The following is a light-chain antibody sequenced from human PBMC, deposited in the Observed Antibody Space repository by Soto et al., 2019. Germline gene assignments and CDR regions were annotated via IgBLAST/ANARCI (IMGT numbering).Light chain of an antibody. Sequence: EIVLTQSPATLSVSPGERATLSCRASQSVSSNLAWYQQKPGQAPRLLIYGASSRATGIPDRFSGSGSGTDFTLTISRLQSEDFAVYYCQQYYNWRPRFGQGTKVDI. J-gene: IGKJ1*01. CDR2: GAS. CDR1: QSVSSN. CDR3: QQYYNWRPR. V-gene: IGKV3D-15*01.